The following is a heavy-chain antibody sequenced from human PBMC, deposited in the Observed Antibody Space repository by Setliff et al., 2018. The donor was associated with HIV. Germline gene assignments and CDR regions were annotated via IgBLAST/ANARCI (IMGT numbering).Heavy chain of an antibody. V-gene: IGHV1-69*13. Sequence: SVKVSCKASGGTFSSYAITWARQAPGQGPEWMGGIIPIYGTPNYAQRFQGRVTITADESTSTAYMDLSSLTSDDTAVYYCATAPRGTYYDILSGRPRGWFDPWGQGTLVTVS. J-gene: IGHJ5*02. D-gene: IGHD3-9*01. CDR2: IIPIYGTP. CDR1: GGTFSSYA. CDR3: ATAPRGTYYDILSGRPRGWFDP.